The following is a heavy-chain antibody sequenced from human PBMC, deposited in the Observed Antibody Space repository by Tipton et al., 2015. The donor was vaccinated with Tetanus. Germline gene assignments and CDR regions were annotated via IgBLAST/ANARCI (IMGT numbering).Heavy chain of an antibody. Sequence: SLRLSCAASGFTFSNYWMSWVRQAPGRGLEWVASIKQDGSDKNYVDSVKGRFTISRDNAKNSLYLQMSSPRAEDTAVYYCARDASRYTYGSTYFDSWGQGTLVTVSS. D-gene: IGHD5-18*01. CDR3: ARDASRYTYGSTYFDS. V-gene: IGHV3-7*01. CDR2: IKQDGSDK. J-gene: IGHJ4*02. CDR1: GFTFSNYW.